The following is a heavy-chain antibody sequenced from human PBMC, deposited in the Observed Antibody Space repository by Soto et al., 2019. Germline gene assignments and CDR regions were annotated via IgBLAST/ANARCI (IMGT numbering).Heavy chain of an antibody. CDR1: GFTFSSYG. J-gene: IGHJ6*02. Sequence: GGSLRLSCAASGFTFSSYGMHWVRQAPGKGLEWVAVISYDGSNKYYADSVKGRFTISRDNSKNTLYLQMNSLRAEDTAVYYCAKDSQLGNGMDVWGQGTTVTVS. CDR3: AKDSQLGNGMDV. V-gene: IGHV3-30*18. CDR2: ISYDGSNK. D-gene: IGHD6-6*01.